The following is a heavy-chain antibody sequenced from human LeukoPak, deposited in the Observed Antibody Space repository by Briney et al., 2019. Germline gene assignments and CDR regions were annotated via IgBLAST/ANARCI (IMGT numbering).Heavy chain of an antibody. D-gene: IGHD6-25*01. CDR2: ITSSSSTR. CDR1: GLTFSSHS. Sequence: GGSLRLSCAASGLTFSSHSMNWVRQAPGKGLEWISHITSSSSTRTTYHADSVKGRFTISRDDATNSLYLQMNSLRGEDTAVYYCASWAGTTAGFSGPFDFWGQGTLVTVSS. CDR3: ASWAGTTAGFSGPFDF. V-gene: IGHV3-48*01. J-gene: IGHJ4*02.